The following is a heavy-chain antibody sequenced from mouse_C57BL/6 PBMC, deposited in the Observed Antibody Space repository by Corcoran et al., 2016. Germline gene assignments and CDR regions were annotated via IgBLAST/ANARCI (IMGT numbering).Heavy chain of an antibody. J-gene: IGHJ3*01. Sequence: QIQLVQSGPELKKPGETVKISCKASGYTFTTYGMSWVKQAPGKGLKWMGWINTYSGVPTYADDFKGRFAFSLETSASTAYLQINNLKNEDTATYFCARLTDSSGVFAYWGQGTLVTVSA. V-gene: IGHV9-3*01. CDR2: INTYSGVP. CDR3: ARLTDSSGVFAY. D-gene: IGHD3-2*02. CDR1: GYTFTTYG.